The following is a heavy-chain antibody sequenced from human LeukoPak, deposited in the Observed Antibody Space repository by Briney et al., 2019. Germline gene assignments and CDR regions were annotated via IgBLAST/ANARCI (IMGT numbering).Heavy chain of an antibody. CDR1: GFTFSSYA. Sequence: GGSLRLSCAASGFTFSSYAMHWVRQAPGKGLEYVSAISSNGGSTYYANSVKGRFTISRDNSKNTLYLQMGSLRAEDMAVYYCARWGYSSSWYPHYYYMDVWGKGTTVTVSS. D-gene: IGHD6-13*01. V-gene: IGHV3-64*01. J-gene: IGHJ6*03. CDR3: ARWGYSSSWYPHYYYMDV. CDR2: ISSNGGST.